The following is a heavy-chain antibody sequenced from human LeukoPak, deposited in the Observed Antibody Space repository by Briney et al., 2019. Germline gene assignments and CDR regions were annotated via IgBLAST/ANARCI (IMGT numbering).Heavy chain of an antibody. V-gene: IGHV3-23*01. Sequence: PGGSLRLSCAASGFTFSSYAMSWVRQAPGKGLEWVSTIRGSGVSTNYVDSVKGRFTISRDNSKNTLYLQMNSLRAEDTALYYCARDYGDYFYYFDYWGQETLVTVSS. D-gene: IGHD4-17*01. CDR3: ARDYGDYFYYFDY. CDR1: GFTFSSYA. CDR2: IRGSGVST. J-gene: IGHJ4*02.